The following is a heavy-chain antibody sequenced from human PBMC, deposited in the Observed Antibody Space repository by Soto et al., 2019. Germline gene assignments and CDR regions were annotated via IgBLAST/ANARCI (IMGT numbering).Heavy chain of an antibody. D-gene: IGHD3-3*01. CDR2: ISPSSPYT. CDR3: ARRPENFWNGYPEAFDF. Sequence: EVQLVESGGGLVKPGGSLRLSCAASGFDFTTFSMNWVRQAPGKGLEWVSFISPSSPYTSYADSVKGRFIISGDNAENSVYLQMNSLRAEDTGVYYCARRPENFWNGYPEAFDFWGPGTLVIVSS. J-gene: IGHJ4*02. V-gene: IGHV3-21*03. CDR1: GFDFTTFS.